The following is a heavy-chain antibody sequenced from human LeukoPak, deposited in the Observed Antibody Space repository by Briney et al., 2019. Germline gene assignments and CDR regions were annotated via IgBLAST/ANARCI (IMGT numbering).Heavy chain of an antibody. V-gene: IGHV4-34*01. CDR2: INHSGST. CDR3: ARVNAPERAAYYFDY. Sequence: SETLSLTCAVYGGSFSGYYWSWIRQPPGKGLEWIGEINHSGSTNYNPSLKSRVTMSVDTSKNQFSLKLTSLTAADTAVYYCARVNAPERAAYYFDYWGQGTLVTVSS. D-gene: IGHD1-14*01. CDR1: GGSFSGYY. J-gene: IGHJ4*02.